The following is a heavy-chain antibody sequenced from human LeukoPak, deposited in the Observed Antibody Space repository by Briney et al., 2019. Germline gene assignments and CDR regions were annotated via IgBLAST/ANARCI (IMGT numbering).Heavy chain of an antibody. CDR3: ARSGLQQQLDY. CDR2: INPNSGGT. D-gene: IGHD6-13*01. Sequence: ASVKVSCKASGYTFTGYYMHWVRQAPGQGLEWMGRINPNSGGTSYAQKFQGRVTMTRDTSTSTVYMELSSLRSEDTAVYYCARSGLQQQLDYWGQGTLVTVSS. V-gene: IGHV1-2*06. J-gene: IGHJ4*02. CDR1: GYTFTGYY.